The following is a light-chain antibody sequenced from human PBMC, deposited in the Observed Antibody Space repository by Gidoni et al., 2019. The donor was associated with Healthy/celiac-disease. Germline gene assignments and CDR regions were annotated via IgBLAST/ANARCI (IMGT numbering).Light chain of an antibody. CDR3: QQYKSYSRT. Sequence: DIQMTQSPSTLSASVGDRVTITCRASQSISSWLAWYQQKPGKAPKLLIYDASSLESGVPSRFSGSGSGTEFTLTISSLQPDDFATYYCQQYKSYSRTFXQXTKVEIK. CDR1: QSISSW. CDR2: DAS. V-gene: IGKV1-5*01. J-gene: IGKJ1*01.